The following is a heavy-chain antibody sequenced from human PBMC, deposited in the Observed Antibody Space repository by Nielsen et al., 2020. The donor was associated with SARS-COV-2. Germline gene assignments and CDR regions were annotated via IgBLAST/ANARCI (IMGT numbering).Heavy chain of an antibody. J-gene: IGHJ4*02. D-gene: IGHD1-26*01. V-gene: IGHV3-30-3*01. CDR1: GFTFSSYA. CDR2: ISYDGSNK. Sequence: GESLKISCAASGFTFSSYAMHWVRQAPGKGLEWVAVISYDGSNKYYADSVKGRFTISRDNSKNTLYLQMNSLRAEDTTVYYCASGSYYYWGQGTLVTVSS. CDR3: ASGSYYY.